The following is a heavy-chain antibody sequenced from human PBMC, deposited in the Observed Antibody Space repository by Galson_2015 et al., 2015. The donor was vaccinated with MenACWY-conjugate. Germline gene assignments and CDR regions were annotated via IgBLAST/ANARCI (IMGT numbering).Heavy chain of an antibody. CDR1: GGSYSGYY. CDR3: ARGPDYYDFWSGYYL. V-gene: IGHV4-34*01. J-gene: IGHJ4*02. D-gene: IGHD3-3*01. CDR2: INHSGST. Sequence: TLSLTCAVYGGSYSGYYWSWIRQPPGKGLEWIGEINHSGSTNYNPSLKSRVTISVDTSKNQFSLKLSSVTAADTAVYYCARGPDYYDFWSGYYLWGQGTLVTVSS.